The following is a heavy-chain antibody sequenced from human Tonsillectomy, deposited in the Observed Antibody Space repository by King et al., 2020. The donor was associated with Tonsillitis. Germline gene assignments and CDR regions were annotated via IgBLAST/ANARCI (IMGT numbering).Heavy chain of an antibody. CDR3: ASWQQLAPFDY. D-gene: IGHD6-13*01. CDR1: GFTFSKSA. Sequence: VQLVESGGGLVRPGGSLKLSCAASGFTFSKSAMQWVRQTSGKGLEWIGRIRSRANSNTTAYSASVKGRFTVSRDDSEKTVHLQMYSLKVEDTGVYYCASWQQLAPFDYWGQGIEVIVSS. J-gene: IGHJ4*02. CDR2: IRSRANSNTT. V-gene: IGHV3-73*01.